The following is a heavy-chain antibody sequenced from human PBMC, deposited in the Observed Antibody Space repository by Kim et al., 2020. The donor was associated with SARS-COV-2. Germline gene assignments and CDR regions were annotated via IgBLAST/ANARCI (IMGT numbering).Heavy chain of an antibody. D-gene: IGHD3-22*01. CDR1: GGSISSGGYY. CDR3: ARFGPYYYDSSGRRGVPFDY. V-gene: IGHV4-31*03. Sequence: SETLSLTCTVSGGSISSGGYYWSWIRQHPGKGLEWIGYIYYSGSTYSNPSLKSRVTISVDTSKNQFSLKLSSVTAADTAVYYCARFGPYYYDSSGRRGVPFDYWGQGTLVTVSS. CDR2: IYYSGST. J-gene: IGHJ4*02.